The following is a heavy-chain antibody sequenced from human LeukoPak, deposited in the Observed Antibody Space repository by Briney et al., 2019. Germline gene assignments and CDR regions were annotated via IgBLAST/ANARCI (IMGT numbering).Heavy chain of an antibody. V-gene: IGHV3-23*01. J-gene: IGHJ5*02. Sequence: EGSLRLSCAASGFTFSSYAMSWVRQAPGKGLESVSTISISGGTTYYADSVKGRFTISRDNSRNTLYLQMSSLRADDTAVYFCAITRETVTSAWGRGILVTVSS. CDR2: ISISGGTT. D-gene: IGHD4-17*01. CDR3: AITRETVTSA. CDR1: GFTFSSYA.